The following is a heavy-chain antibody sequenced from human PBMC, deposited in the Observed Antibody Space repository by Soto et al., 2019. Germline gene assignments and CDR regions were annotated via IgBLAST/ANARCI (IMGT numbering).Heavy chain of an antibody. CDR1: GGTFSSYA. CDR2: IIPIFGTA. Sequence: QVQLVQSGAEVKKPGSSVKVSCKASGGTFSSYAISWVRQAPGQGLEWMGGIIPIFGTANYAQKFQGRVTITADESTSTAYMELSSLRSEDTAVYYCARDLSGCYRNYYYYGMDVWGQGTTVTVSS. V-gene: IGHV1-69*01. D-gene: IGHD1-26*01. J-gene: IGHJ6*02. CDR3: ARDLSGCYRNYYYYGMDV.